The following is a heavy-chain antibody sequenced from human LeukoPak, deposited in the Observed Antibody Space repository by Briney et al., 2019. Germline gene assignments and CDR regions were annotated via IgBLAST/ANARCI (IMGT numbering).Heavy chain of an antibody. D-gene: IGHD5-12*01. CDR2: ISGSGGST. CDR3: AKDIDSGYDFGGVFDY. J-gene: IGHJ4*02. V-gene: IGHV3-23*01. CDR1: GFTFSSYA. Sequence: PGGSLGLSCAASGFTFSSYAMSWVRQAPGKGLEWVSAISGSGGSTYYADSVKGRFTISRDNSKNTLYLQMNSLRAEDTAVYYCAKDIDSGYDFGGVFDYWGQGTLVTVSS.